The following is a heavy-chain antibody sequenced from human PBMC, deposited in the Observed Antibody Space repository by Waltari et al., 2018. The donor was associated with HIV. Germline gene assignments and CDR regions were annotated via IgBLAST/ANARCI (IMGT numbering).Heavy chain of an antibody. D-gene: IGHD6-19*01. J-gene: IGHJ4*02. CDR2: ISYDGSNK. V-gene: IGHV3-30*04. CDR3: AREWLALRLDY. Sequence: QVQLVESGGGVVQPGRSLRLSCAASGFTFSSYAMHWVRQAPGKGLEWVAVISYDGSNKYYADSVKGRFTISRDNSKNTLYLQMNSLRAEDTAVYYCAREWLALRLDYWGQGTLVTVSS. CDR1: GFTFSSYA.